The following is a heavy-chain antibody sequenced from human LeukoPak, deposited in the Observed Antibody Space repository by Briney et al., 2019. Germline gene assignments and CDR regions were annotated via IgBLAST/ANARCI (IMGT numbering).Heavy chain of an antibody. CDR3: ARDRFRVVPAAIPDY. V-gene: IGHV1-2*02. CDR1: GYTFTGYY. J-gene: IGHJ4*02. Sequence: ASMKVSCKASGYTFTGYYMHWVRQAPAQGLEWMGWINPNSGGTNYAQKFQGRVTMTRDTSISTAYMELSRLRSDDTAVYYCARDRFRVVPAAIPDYWGQGTLVTVSS. CDR2: INPNSGGT. D-gene: IGHD2-2*02.